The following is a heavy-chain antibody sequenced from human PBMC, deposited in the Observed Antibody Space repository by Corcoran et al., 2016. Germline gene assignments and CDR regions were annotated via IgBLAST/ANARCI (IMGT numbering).Heavy chain of an antibody. CDR1: GFTFSNYW. V-gene: IGHV3-7*01. Sequence: EVQLVESGGGLVKPGGSLRLSCAASGFTFSNYWMTWVRQAPGKGLEWVANINEDGTQSYYVDSVKGRFTISRDNAKNSLYIQMNSLRVEDTAVYYCARVLLVASIAGEGYWGQGTLVTITS. D-gene: IGHD3-10*01. CDR3: ARVLLVASIAGEGY. CDR2: INEDGTQS. J-gene: IGHJ4*02.